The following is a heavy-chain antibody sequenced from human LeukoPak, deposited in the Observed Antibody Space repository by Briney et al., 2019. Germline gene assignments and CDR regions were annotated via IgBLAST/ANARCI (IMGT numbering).Heavy chain of an antibody. V-gene: IGHV3-30*04. D-gene: IGHD5-18*01. J-gene: IGHJ4*02. CDR2: ISYDGSNK. CDR3: ATDGHSYGYLIDS. CDR1: GFTFSSYA. Sequence: PGGSLRLSCAASGFTFSSYAMHWVRQAPGKGLEWVAVISYDGSNKYYADSVKGRFTISRDNSKNTLYLQMNSLRAEDTAVYYCATDGHSYGYLIDSWGQGTLVTVSS.